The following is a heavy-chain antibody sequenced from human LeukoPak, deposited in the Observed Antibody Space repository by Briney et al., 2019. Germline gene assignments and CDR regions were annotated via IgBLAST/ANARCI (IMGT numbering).Heavy chain of an antibody. V-gene: IGHV1-2*02. D-gene: IGHD6-6*01. J-gene: IGHJ4*02. CDR2: INSNSGGS. CDR3: AREAYSSSAFDY. Sequence: ASVKVSCKAFGYTITGYYMHWVRQAPGQGLEWMGWINSNSGGSNYAQKFQGRVTMTRDTSISTAYTELSRLRSDDTAVYYCAREAYSSSAFDYWGQGTLVTVSS. CDR1: GYTITGYY.